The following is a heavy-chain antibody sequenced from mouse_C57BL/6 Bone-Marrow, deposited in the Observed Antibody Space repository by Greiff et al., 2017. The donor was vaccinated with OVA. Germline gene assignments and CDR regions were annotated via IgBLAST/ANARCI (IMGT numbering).Heavy chain of an antibody. CDR3: TRGVYSNLFDY. J-gene: IGHJ2*01. V-gene: IGHV14-4*01. CDR2: IDPENGDT. Sequence: EVQRVESGAELVRPGASVKLSCTASGFNIKDDYMHWVKQRPEQGLEWIGWIDPENGDTEYASKFQGKATITADTSSNTASLQLSSLTSEDTAVYYCTRGVYSNLFDYWGQGTTLTVSS. CDR1: GFNIKDDY. D-gene: IGHD2-5*01.